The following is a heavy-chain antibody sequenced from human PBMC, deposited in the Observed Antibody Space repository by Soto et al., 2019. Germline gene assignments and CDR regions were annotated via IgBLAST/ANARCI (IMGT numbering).Heavy chain of an antibody. D-gene: IGHD3-22*01. CDR3: ARSSRDSSTYYYIY. Sequence: QVQLVQSGPEVKKPGSSVKVSCKASGGTFSNYAINWVRQAPGQGLEWMGGIIPIFGTANYAQKIQGRVTITADKSTSTADMELSSLRSDDTAVYYCARSSRDSSTYYYIYWGQGTLVTVSS. CDR1: GGTFSNYA. J-gene: IGHJ4*02. V-gene: IGHV1-69*06. CDR2: IIPIFGTA.